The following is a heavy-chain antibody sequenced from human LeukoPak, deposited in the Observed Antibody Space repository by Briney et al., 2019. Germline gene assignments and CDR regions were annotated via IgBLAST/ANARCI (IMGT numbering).Heavy chain of an antibody. V-gene: IGHV4-39*01. CDR1: GGSISSSSYY. CDR3: ALTIYYDSSGYEGFDY. D-gene: IGHD3-22*01. J-gene: IGHJ4*02. Sequence: SETLSLTCTVSGGSISSSSYYWGWIRQPPGKGLEWIRSIYYSGSTYYNPSLKSRVTISVDTSKNQFSLKLSSVTAADTAVYYCALTIYYDSSGYEGFDYWGQGTLVTVSS. CDR2: IYYSGST.